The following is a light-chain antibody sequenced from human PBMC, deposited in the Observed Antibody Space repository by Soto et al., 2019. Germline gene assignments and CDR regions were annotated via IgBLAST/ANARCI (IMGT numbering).Light chain of an antibody. J-gene: IGKJ1*01. Sequence: DIQMTQSPSTLSASVGDRVTITCRASQSISKYLAWYQQKPGKAPKLLIYKASSLESGVPSRFSGSGSGTEFTLTISSLQPEDSATYYCHQYYNRPPWTFGQGTKVDIK. CDR1: QSISKY. V-gene: IGKV1-5*03. CDR3: HQYYNRPPWT. CDR2: KAS.